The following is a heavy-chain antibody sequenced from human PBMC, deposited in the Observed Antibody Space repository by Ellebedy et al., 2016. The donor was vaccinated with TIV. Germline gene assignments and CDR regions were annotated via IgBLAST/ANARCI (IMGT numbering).Heavy chain of an antibody. V-gene: IGHV3-23*01. CDR3: ARLDAIIAVKSLDY. D-gene: IGHD6-19*01. Sequence: GGSLRLSCAASGFTFSSYAMSWVRQAPGKGLEWVSAISGSGGSTYYADSVKGRFTISRDNAKNSLYLQMNSLRAEDTAVYFCARLDAIIAVKSLDYWGQGTLVTVSS. J-gene: IGHJ4*02. CDR1: GFTFSSYA. CDR2: ISGSGGST.